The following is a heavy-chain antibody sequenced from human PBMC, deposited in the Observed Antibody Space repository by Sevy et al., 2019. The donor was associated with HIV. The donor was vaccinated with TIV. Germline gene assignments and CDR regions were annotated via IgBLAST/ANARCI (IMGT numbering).Heavy chain of an antibody. CDR3: AKSPRYDILTGSFDP. CDR1: GFTFDDYA. V-gene: IGHV3-9*01. D-gene: IGHD3-9*01. CDR2: ISWNIGSI. Sequence: GGSLRLSCAASGFTFDDYAMHWVRQAPGKGLEWVSGISWNIGSIGYADSVKGRVTISRENARNSLYLQMNSLRAEDTALYYCAKSPRYDILTGSFDPWGQGTLVTVSS. J-gene: IGHJ5*02.